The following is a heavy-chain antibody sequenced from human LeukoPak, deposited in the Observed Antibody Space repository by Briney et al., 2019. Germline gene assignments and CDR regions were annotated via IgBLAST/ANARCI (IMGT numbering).Heavy chain of an antibody. CDR2: INPNSGGT. CDR3: AREHSSSSAKVFDY. V-gene: IGHV1-2*02. Sequence: ASVKVSCKASGYTFTGYYMHWVRQAPGQGLEWMGWINPNSGGTNYAQKFQGRVTMTRDTSISTAYMEQSRLRSDDTAVYYCAREHSSSSAKVFDYWGQGTLVPVSS. J-gene: IGHJ4*02. D-gene: IGHD6-6*01. CDR1: GYTFTGYY.